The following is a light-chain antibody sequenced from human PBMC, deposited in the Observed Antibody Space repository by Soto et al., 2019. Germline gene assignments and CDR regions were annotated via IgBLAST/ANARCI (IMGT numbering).Light chain of an antibody. Sequence: EIVMTQSPATLSVSPGERATLSCRASQSVSSNLAWYQQKPGQAPRLLIYGASTRATGIPARFSGSGSGTEFTLTGGGVQFEDLGVYYWQQSENWPLYTFGQGTKLEIK. CDR1: QSVSSN. V-gene: IGKV3-15*01. CDR3: QQSENWPLYT. CDR2: GAS. J-gene: IGKJ2*01.